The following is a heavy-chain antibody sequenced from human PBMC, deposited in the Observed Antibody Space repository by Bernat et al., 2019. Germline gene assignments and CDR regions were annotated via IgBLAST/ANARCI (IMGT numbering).Heavy chain of an antibody. CDR2: INEDGSEK. V-gene: IGHV3-7*03. Sequence: EVQLVESGGGLVQPGGSLRLSCAASGFTFSGYWMGWVRQAPGKGLEWVANINEDGSEKDYVDSVKGRFTISRDNAKNSLYLQMNSLRAEDTAVYYCARDQWRIFDYWGQGTLVPVSS. D-gene: IGHD6-19*01. CDR1: GFTFSGYW. CDR3: ARDQWRIFDY. J-gene: IGHJ4*02.